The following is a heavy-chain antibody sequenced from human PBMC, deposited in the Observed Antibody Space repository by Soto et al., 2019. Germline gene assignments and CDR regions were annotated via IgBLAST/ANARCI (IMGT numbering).Heavy chain of an antibody. J-gene: IGHJ4*02. Sequence: SETLSLTCTVSGASITAYYQSWIRQPPGKGLEWIGYIYYSDNTNYSPYLKSRVTISIDTSKNKCSLRLSSVTAADTAGYYCAWCLFSSFYEYWATGARVTGSS. D-gene: IGHD2-15*01. CDR3: AWCLFSSFYEY. V-gene: IGHV4-59*01. CDR2: IYYSDNT. CDR1: GASITAYY.